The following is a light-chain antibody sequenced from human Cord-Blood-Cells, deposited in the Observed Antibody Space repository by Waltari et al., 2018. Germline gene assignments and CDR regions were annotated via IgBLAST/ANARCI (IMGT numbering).Light chain of an antibody. CDR3: QQRSNGPLT. CDR2: DAS. Sequence: EIVLPQSPATLSLPPWESATLACRASPSVRSYLALYQQKPGQAPRLLIYDASNRATGIPARFSGSGSGTDFTLTISSLEPEDFAVYYCQQRSNGPLTFGGGTKVEIK. CDR1: PSVRSY. V-gene: IGKV3-11*01. J-gene: IGKJ4*01.